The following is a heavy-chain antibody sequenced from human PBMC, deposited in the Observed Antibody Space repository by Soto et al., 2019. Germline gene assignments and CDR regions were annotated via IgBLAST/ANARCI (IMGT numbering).Heavy chain of an antibody. Sequence: GGSLRLSCAASGFTFSSHSMNWVRQAPGKGLEWVSSISSSSSYIYYADSVKGRFTISRDNAKNSLYLQMNSLRAEDTAVYYCARDWLAVAGTGVWFDPWGQGTLVTVSS. J-gene: IGHJ5*02. CDR1: GFTFSSHS. V-gene: IGHV3-21*01. D-gene: IGHD6-19*01. CDR3: ARDWLAVAGTGVWFDP. CDR2: ISSSSSYI.